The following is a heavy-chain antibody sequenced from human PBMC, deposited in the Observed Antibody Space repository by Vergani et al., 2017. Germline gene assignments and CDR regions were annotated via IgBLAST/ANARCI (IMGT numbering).Heavy chain of an antibody. CDR1: GYSFTSYW. Sequence: EVQLVQSGAEVKKPGESLKISCKGSGYSFTSYWIGWVSQMPGKGLEWMGIIYPGDSDTRYSPSFQGQVTISADKSISTAYLQWSSLKASDTAMYYCAREAGITNSSWPYYFDYWGQGTLVTVSS. CDR2: IYPGDSDT. V-gene: IGHV5-51*01. CDR3: AREAGITNSSWPYYFDY. D-gene: IGHD1-14*01. J-gene: IGHJ4*02.